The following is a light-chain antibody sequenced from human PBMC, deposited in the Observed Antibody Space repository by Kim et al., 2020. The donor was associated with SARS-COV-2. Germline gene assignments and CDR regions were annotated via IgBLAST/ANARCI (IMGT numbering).Light chain of an antibody. CDR2: GTS. CDR3: QQYGSSPNT. Sequence: SLSQGERATLSCRASQSVSSNIAWYQQKPGQAPRLLIYGTSSRATGIPDRFSGSGSGTDFTLTISRLEPEDFAVYYCQQYGSSPNTFGQGTKLEI. J-gene: IGKJ2*01. CDR1: QSVSSN. V-gene: IGKV3-20*01.